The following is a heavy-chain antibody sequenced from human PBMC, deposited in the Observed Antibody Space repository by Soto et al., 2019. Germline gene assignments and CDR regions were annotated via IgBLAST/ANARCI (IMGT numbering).Heavy chain of an antibody. CDR1: GGSISSYY. D-gene: IGHD3-16*01. CDR3: AIVSGRGGLGY. CDR2: IYYSGST. Sequence: SETLSLTCTVSGGSISSYYWSWIRQPPGKGLEWIGYIYYSGSTNYNPSLKSRVTISVDTSKNQFSLKLSSVTAADTAVYYCAIVSGRGGLGYWGQGTLVTVSS. J-gene: IGHJ4*02. V-gene: IGHV4-59*01.